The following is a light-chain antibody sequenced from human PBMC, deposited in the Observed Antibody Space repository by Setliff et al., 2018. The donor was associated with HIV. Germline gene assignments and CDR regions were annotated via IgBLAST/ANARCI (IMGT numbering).Light chain of an antibody. V-gene: IGLV3-21*04. Sequence: SYELTQPPSVSVAPGKTARITCGGNNIETKSVHWYQQKPGQAPVLVISYDTDRPSGIPERFSGSNSGNPATLTISRVEAGDEAVYYCQVWDSSRDHPGVVFGGGTKVTV. CDR2: YDT. CDR3: QVWDSSRDHPGVV. CDR1: NIETKS. J-gene: IGLJ2*01.